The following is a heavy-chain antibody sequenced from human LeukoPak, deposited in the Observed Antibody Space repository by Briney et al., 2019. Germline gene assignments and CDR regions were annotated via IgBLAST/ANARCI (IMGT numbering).Heavy chain of an antibody. CDR3: SKDPPISAAGPRYSDR. CDR2: INSGGNT. D-gene: IGHD6-13*01. V-gene: IGHV3-23*01. Sequence: GGSLRLSCAASGFTFSSYAMSWVRQAPGKGLEWVSTINSGGNTYYADSTKGRFTISRDNSKNTLFVQMNSLRVEDTGVYYCSKDPPISAAGPRYSDRWGQGTLVTVSS. CDR1: GFTFSSYA. J-gene: IGHJ4*02.